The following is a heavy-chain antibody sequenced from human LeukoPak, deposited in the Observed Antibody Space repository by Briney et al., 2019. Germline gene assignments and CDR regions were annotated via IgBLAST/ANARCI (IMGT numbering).Heavy chain of an antibody. V-gene: IGHV4-61*01. J-gene: IGHJ4*02. CDR1: GGSVSSGSYY. CDR3: ARGLYCGGDCFNYFDY. D-gene: IGHD2-21*02. CDR2: IYYSGST. Sequence: SETLSLTCTVSGGSVSSGSYYWSWIRQPPGKGLEWIGYIYYSGSTNYNPSLKSRVTISVDTSKNQFSLKLSSVTAADTAVYYCARGLYCGGDCFNYFDYWGQGTLVTVSS.